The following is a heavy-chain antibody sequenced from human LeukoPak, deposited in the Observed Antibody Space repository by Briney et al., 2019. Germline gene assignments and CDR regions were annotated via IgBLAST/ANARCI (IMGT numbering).Heavy chain of an antibody. CDR3: ARAVGFRDLLYAYDY. V-gene: IGHV4-30-4*08. J-gene: IGHJ4*02. CDR2: IYYSGNT. CDR1: GGSISSGDYY. D-gene: IGHD3-10*01. Sequence: PSETLSLTCTVSGGSISSGDYYWSWIRQPPGKGLEWIGYIYYSGNTYYNPSLKSRVTLSVDTSKNQFSLKLSFVTAADTAVYYCARAVGFRDLLYAYDYWGQGTLVTVSS.